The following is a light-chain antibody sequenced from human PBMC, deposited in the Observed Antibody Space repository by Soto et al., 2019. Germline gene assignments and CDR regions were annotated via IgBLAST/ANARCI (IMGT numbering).Light chain of an antibody. J-gene: IGKJ1*01. CDR3: QQYNSYWS. Sequence: DIQMTQSPSTLSASVGDRVTITCRASQNINTWLAWYQLKPGKAPKLLIYGASSLESGVPSRFSGSGSGTEFTLSISSLQSEDFAVYYCQQYNSYWSFGQGPKVEIK. CDR2: GAS. CDR1: QNINTW. V-gene: IGKV1-5*03.